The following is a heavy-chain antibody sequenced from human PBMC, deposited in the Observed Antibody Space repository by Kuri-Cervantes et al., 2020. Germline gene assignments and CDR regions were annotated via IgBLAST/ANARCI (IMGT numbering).Heavy chain of an antibody. Sequence: SLRLSCAASGFTFDDYAMHWVRQAPGKGLEWVSGISWNSGSIGYADSVKGRFTISRDNSKNTLYQQMNSLRAEDTAVYYCAKGQGVVVASIDYWGQGTLVTVSS. V-gene: IGHV3-9*01. CDR2: ISWNSGSI. D-gene: IGHD3-22*01. CDR1: GFTFDDYA. J-gene: IGHJ4*02. CDR3: AKGQGVVVASIDY.